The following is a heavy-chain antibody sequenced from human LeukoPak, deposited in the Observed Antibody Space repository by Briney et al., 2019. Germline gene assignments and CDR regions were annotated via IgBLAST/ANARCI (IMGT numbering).Heavy chain of an antibody. CDR2: IIPIFGTA. V-gene: IGHV1-69*05. J-gene: IGHJ4*02. Sequence: ASVKVSFKASGGTFSSYAISWVRQAPGQGLEWMGGIIPIFGTANYAQKFQGRVTITTDESTSTAYMELSSLRSEDTAVYYCARARDILTGYDQYYFDYWGQGTLATVSS. CDR3: ARARDILTGYDQYYFDY. CDR1: GGTFSSYA. D-gene: IGHD3-9*01.